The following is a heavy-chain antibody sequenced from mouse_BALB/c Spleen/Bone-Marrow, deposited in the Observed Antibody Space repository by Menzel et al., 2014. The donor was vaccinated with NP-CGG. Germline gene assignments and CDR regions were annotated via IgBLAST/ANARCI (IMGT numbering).Heavy chain of an antibody. CDR2: INPESSTV. D-gene: IGHD1-2*01. Sequence: EVKLVESGGGLVQPGGSLKLSCIASGFDFSRYWMSWVRQAPGKGLQWIGEINPESSTVNYTPSLKDKFIISRDNAKNALYLQVSKVRSEDTALYYCTRLTYYGLSDYWGQGTTLTVSS. V-gene: IGHV4-1*02. J-gene: IGHJ2*01. CDR3: TRLTYYGLSDY. CDR1: GFDFSRYW.